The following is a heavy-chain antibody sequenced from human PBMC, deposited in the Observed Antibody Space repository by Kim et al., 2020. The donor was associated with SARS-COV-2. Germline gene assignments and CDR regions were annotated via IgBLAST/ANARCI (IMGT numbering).Heavy chain of an antibody. Sequence: SETLSLTCTVSGGSISSSSYFWGWIRQPPGKGLEWIGSIYYSGSTYYNPSLKSRVTISVDTSKNQFSLKLISVTAADTAVYYCARPTYAGQRNDAFDIWGQGTMVTVSS. V-gene: IGHV4-39*01. CDR1: GGSISSSSYF. CDR2: IYYSGST. D-gene: IGHD2-2*01. J-gene: IGHJ3*02. CDR3: ARPTYAGQRNDAFDI.